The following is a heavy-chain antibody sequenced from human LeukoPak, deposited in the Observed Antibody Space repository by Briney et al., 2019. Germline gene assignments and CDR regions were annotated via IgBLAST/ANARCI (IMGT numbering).Heavy chain of an antibody. CDR3: AKDRHRSRDGYYPVFDY. V-gene: IGHV3-23*01. CDR2: ISGSGGST. CDR1: GFTFSSYA. Sequence: GGSLRLSCAASGFTFSSYAMSWVRQAPGKGLKWVSDISGSGGSTYYADSVKGRFTISRDNSKNTLYLQINSLRAEDTAVYYCAKDRHRSRDGYYPVFDYWGQGTLVTVSS. D-gene: IGHD5-24*01. J-gene: IGHJ4*02.